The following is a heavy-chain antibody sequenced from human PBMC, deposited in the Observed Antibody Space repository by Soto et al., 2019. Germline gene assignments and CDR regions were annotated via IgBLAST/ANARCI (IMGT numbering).Heavy chain of an antibody. Sequence: QVQLVESGGGVVQPGRSLRLSCAASGFTFSSYAMHWVRQAPGKGLEWVAVISYDGSNKYYADSVKGRFTISRDNSKNTLYLQMNSLRAEDTAVYYCARDEFRAYGMDVWGQGTTVTVSS. V-gene: IGHV3-30-3*01. CDR3: ARDEFRAYGMDV. CDR1: GFTFSSYA. J-gene: IGHJ6*02. CDR2: ISYDGSNK.